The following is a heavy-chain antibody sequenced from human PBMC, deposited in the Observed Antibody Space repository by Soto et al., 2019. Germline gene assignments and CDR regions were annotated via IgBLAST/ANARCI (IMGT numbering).Heavy chain of an antibody. CDR3: ARSSSAYYYYYGMDV. J-gene: IGHJ6*02. CDR2: IWYDGSNK. Sequence: QVQLVESGRGVVQPGRSLRLSCAASGFTFSSYGMHWVRQAPGKGLEWVAVIWYDGSNKYYADSVKGRFTISRDNSKNTLYLQMNSLRAEDTAVYYCARSSSAYYYYYGMDVWGQGTTVTVSS. CDR1: GFTFSSYG. V-gene: IGHV3-33*01. D-gene: IGHD6-6*01.